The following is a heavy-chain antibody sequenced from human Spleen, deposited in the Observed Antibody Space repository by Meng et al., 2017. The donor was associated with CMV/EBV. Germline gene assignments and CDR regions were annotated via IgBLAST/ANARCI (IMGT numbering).Heavy chain of an antibody. J-gene: IGHJ4*02. CDR2: INPNSDAT. Sequence: VHRVQSGAEVKKPGTSMKVSCKASGYSFTDYYIHWVRQAPGQGLEWMGWINPNSDATRYSQKFQGRVTMTRDTSITTLYMELGRLTSDDTAVYYCARDNAGNSFEYWGQGTLVTVSS. CDR3: ARDNAGNSFEY. CDR1: GYSFTDYY. V-gene: IGHV1-2*02. D-gene: IGHD6-13*01.